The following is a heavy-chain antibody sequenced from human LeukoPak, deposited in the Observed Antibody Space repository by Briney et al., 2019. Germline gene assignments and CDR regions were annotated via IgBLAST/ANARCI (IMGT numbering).Heavy chain of an antibody. Sequence: PGGSLRLSCAASGFTFSTYWMSWVRQAPGKGLEWVASIKHDGSDKYYVDSVKGRFTISRDNAKNSLYLQMNSLRAEDTAVYYCARESYDSSGYYYGGGFDYWGQGTLVTVSS. CDR3: ARESYDSSGYYYGGGFDY. V-gene: IGHV3-7*01. CDR1: GFTFSTYW. D-gene: IGHD3-22*01. J-gene: IGHJ4*02. CDR2: IKHDGSDK.